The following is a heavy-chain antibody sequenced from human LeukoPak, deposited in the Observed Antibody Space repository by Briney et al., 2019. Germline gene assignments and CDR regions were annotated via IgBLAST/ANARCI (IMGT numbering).Heavy chain of an antibody. CDR2: VYYTGST. V-gene: IGHV4-59*08. Sequence: PSETLSLTCTVSGDSIGSYYWSWIRQPPGEGLEWIGYVYYTGSTNYNPSLKRRVTISVDTSKNHFSLNLRSVTAADTAIYYCARHRSGDVYHFDLWGQGTLVIVSS. D-gene: IGHD7-27*01. J-gene: IGHJ4*02. CDR3: ARHRSGDVYHFDL. CDR1: GDSIGSYY.